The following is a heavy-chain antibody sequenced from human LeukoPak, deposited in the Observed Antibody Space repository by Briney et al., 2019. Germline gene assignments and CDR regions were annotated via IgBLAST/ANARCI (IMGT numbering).Heavy chain of an antibody. D-gene: IGHD4-17*01. Sequence: PSETLSLTCTVSGGSINSYYWSWIRQPPGKGLEWIGFIHYTGSTHYSSSLKSRVTESVDTSKNQFSLKLSSVTAADTAVYYCAICYGANEGSFDYWGQGTLVTVSS. CDR2: IHYTGST. J-gene: IGHJ4*02. CDR3: AICYGANEGSFDY. CDR1: GGSINSYY. V-gene: IGHV4-59*08.